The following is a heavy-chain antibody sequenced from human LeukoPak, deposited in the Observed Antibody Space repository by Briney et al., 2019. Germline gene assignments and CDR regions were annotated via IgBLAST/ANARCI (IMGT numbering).Heavy chain of an antibody. V-gene: IGHV2-5*01. CDR3: THTDCSSTNCYTRDAFDV. D-gene: IGHD2-2*02. CDR1: GFSLSTSGVG. Sequence: SGPTLVNPTQTLTLTCTFSGFSLSTSGVGVGWIRQPPGKALEWLALIYWNDDKRYSPSLKSRLTITKDTSKNQVVLTMTNMDPVDTATYYCTHTDCSSTNCYTRDAFDVWGQGTMVTVSS. J-gene: IGHJ3*01. CDR2: IYWNDDK.